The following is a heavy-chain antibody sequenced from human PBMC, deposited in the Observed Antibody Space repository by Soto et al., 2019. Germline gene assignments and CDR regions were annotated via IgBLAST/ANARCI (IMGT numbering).Heavy chain of an antibody. CDR2: INPNSGGT. D-gene: IGHD5-18*01. V-gene: IGHV1-2*02. J-gene: IGHJ3*02. CDR3: ARDSSAMAEKNAFDI. Sequence: GASVKVSCKASGYTFTGYYMHWVRQAPGQGLEWMGWINPNSGGTNYAQKFQGRVTMTRDTSISTAYMELSRLRSDDTAVYYCARDSSAMAEKNAFDIWGQGTMVTVSS. CDR1: GYTFTGYY.